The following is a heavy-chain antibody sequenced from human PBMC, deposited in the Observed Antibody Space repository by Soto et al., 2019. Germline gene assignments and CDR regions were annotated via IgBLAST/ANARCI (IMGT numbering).Heavy chain of an antibody. J-gene: IGHJ6*02. CDR3: ASYGGYYYGMDV. CDR1: GGTFSSYA. D-gene: IGHD4-17*01. CDR2: IIPIFGTA. V-gene: IGHV1-69*06. Sequence: SVKVSCKASGGTFSSYAISWVRQAPGQGLEWMGGIIPIFGTANYAQKFQGRVTITADKSTSTAYMELSSLRSEDTAVYYCASYGGYYYGMDVWGQGTTVTVSS.